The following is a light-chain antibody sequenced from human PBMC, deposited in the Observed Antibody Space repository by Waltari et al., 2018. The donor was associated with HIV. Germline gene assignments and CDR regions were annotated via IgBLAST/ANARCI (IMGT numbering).Light chain of an antibody. V-gene: IGKV1-NL1*01. CDR1: EDIGNA. Sequence: DLQMPQSPPSLSASVGDRVTITCRASEDIGNALAWYRQKPGEAPNLLLYGTSFLASGVPSRFSGSGSGTDFHLTITSLQPEDVATYYGQQYYIPPRTFGGGTKVDIK. CDR3: QQYYIPPRT. CDR2: GTS. J-gene: IGKJ4*01.